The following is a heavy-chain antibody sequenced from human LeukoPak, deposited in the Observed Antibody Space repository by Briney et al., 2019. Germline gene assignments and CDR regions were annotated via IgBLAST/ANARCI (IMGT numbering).Heavy chain of an antibody. CDR1: GFTFSSYA. V-gene: IGHV3-23*01. Sequence: GGSLRLSCAASGFTFSSYAMSWVRQAPGKGLEWVSVISGSGTGTYYADSVKGRFTISRDNSKNTLYLQMNSLRVEDTAVYYCAKVVVGATTPGYWGQGTLVTVSS. CDR2: ISGSGTGT. CDR3: AKVVVGATTPGY. D-gene: IGHD2-15*01. J-gene: IGHJ4*02.